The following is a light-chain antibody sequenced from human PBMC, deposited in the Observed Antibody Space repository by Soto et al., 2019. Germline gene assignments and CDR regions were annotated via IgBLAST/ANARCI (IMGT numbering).Light chain of an antibody. V-gene: IGKV1-12*01. CDR3: QQATRFPVS. CDR2: GAS. CDR1: QDISRW. Sequence: DIQMTQSPSSVSASVGDRVTITCRAGQDISRWLAWYQQKPGKAPKLLIYGASNLQSGVPSRFSGSGSGTDFTLTISSLQPEDFATYYCQQATRFPVSFGGGTKVEIK. J-gene: IGKJ4*01.